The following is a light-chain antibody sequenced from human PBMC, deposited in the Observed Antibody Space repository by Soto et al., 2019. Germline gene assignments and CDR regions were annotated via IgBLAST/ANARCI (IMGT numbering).Light chain of an antibody. J-gene: IGLJ2*01. V-gene: IGLV1-44*01. CDR1: VANIGSNT. CDR3: AAWDDRLKGREV. Sequence: QSVLTQPPSASGAPGQRVTLSCSGDVANIGSNTVNWYQQLPGTAPKLVIFSNGQRPPGVPDRFSASKSATSASLTITGLQSEDEAVYYCAAWDDRLKGREVFGGGTKLTVL. CDR2: SNG.